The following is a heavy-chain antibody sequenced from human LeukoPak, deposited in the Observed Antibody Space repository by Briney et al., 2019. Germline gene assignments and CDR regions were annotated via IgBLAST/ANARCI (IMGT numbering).Heavy chain of an antibody. J-gene: IGHJ6*02. CDR1: NYTFASYG. D-gene: IGHD1-1*01. V-gene: IGHV1-18*01. Sequence: ASVKVSCKASNYTFASYGLSWVRQAPGQGLQWVGWISPYDGNADYAQRFQARVTMTIDRATRTVYMDLKRLRLDDTAVYYCVRVWPPNAVDRGMTYSYFNALDVWGQGTTVIVSS. CDR3: VRVWPPNAVDRGMTYSYFNALDV. CDR2: ISPYDGNA.